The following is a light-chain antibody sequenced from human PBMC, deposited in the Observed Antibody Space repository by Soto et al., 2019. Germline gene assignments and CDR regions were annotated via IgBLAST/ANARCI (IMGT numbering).Light chain of an antibody. CDR3: GSWDSSLSAYV. V-gene: IGLV2-14*01. J-gene: IGLJ1*01. CDR1: SSDVGGYNF. CDR2: EVT. Sequence: QSALTQPASVSGSPGQSITISCTGTSSDVGGYNFVSWYQQHPDKAPKFMIYEVTNRPSGVSNRFSGSKSGNTASLTISGLQAEDEADYYCGSWDSSLSAYVFGTGTKVTVL.